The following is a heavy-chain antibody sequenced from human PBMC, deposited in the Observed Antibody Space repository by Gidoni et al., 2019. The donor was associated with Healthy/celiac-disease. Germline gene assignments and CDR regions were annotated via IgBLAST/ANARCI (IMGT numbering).Heavy chain of an antibody. CDR1: GYPLTELS. D-gene: IGHD2-2*02. CDR3: ATDGYCSSTSCYKYGFDP. V-gene: IGHV1-24*01. Sequence: QVQLVQSGAEVKKPGASVKVSCKVSGYPLTELSMPWVRQDPGKGLEWMGGVDPEDGETIYAQKFQGRVTMTEDTSTDTAYMELSSLISEDTAVYYCATDGYCSSTSCYKYGFDPWGQGTLVTVSS. CDR2: VDPEDGET. J-gene: IGHJ5*02.